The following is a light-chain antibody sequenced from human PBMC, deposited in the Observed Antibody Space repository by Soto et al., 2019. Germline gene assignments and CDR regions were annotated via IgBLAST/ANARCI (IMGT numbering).Light chain of an antibody. CDR3: FSYPYFSTYVV. Sequence: QSALTQPASVSGSPGQSITVSCTGTSSDVGTYDLVSWYQHHPGRAPKLIVYEGNKRPSGVSDLFSGSKSGNTASLTISGLQAEDEASYYCFSYPYFSTYVVVGGGTKLTVL. J-gene: IGLJ2*01. CDR2: EGN. CDR1: SSDVGTYDL. V-gene: IGLV2-23*01.